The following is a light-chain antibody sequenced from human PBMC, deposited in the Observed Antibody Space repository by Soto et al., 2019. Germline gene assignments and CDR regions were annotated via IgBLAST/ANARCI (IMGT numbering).Light chain of an antibody. CDR1: QTISSW. CDR3: QHYNSYRT. Sequence: DIQMTQSPSTLSGSVGDRVTITCRASQTISSWLAWYQQKPGKAPKLLIYKASTLKSGAPSRFSGSGSGTEFTLTISSLQPDDFATYYCQHYNSYRTFGQGTKVDIK. V-gene: IGKV1-5*03. CDR2: KAS. J-gene: IGKJ1*01.